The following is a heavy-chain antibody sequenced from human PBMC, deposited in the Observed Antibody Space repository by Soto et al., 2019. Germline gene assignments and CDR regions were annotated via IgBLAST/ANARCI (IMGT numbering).Heavy chain of an antibody. D-gene: IGHD2-15*01. CDR2: INPNSGGT. V-gene: IGHV1-2*02. CDR3: ARGWDVVVGANY. CDR1: GYTFTGYY. Sequence: QVQLVQSGAEVKKPGATVKVSCEASGYTFTGYYMHWVRQAPGQGLEWMGWINPNSGGTNYAQKFQGRVTLTRDTSINTAYMELSSLRSDVTAVYYCARGWDVVVGANYWGQGTLVTVSS. J-gene: IGHJ4*02.